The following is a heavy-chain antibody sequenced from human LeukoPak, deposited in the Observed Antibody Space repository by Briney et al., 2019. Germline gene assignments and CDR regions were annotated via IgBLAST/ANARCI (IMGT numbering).Heavy chain of an antibody. J-gene: IGHJ5*02. V-gene: IGHV4-34*01. D-gene: IGHD4-11*01. Sequence: SETLSLTCAVYGGSFSAYYWTWIREPPGKGVEWIGEINHSGSTNYNPSLKSRVTISIDTSKNQFSLKLRSVTAADTAVYYCARGEYGNQRSNNWFDPWGQGTLITVSS. CDR1: GGSFSAYY. CDR3: ARGEYGNQRSNNWFDP. CDR2: INHSGST.